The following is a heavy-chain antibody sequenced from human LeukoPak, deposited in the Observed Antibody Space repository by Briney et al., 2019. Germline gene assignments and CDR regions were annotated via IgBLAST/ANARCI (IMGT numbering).Heavy chain of an antibody. CDR1: GYTFTSYD. Sequence: ASVKVSCKASGYTFTSYDINWVRQATGQGLEWMGWMNPNSGNTGYAQKFQGRVTMTRNTSISTAYMELSSLRSEDTAVYYCARDRYGGNFYYYYYMDVWGKGTTVTVSS. J-gene: IGHJ6*03. V-gene: IGHV1-8*01. CDR3: ARDRYGGNFYYYYYMDV. D-gene: IGHD4-23*01. CDR2: MNPNSGNT.